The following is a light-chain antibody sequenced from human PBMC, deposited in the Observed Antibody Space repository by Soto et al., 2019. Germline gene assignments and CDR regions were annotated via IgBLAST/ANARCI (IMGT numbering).Light chain of an antibody. CDR3: QQRSNWPHT. Sequence: EVLMTQSPATLSVSPGERVILSCRASQRISNDLAWYQQKAGQAPRLLIYDASTRATGIPARFSGSGSGTEFTLTISSLQSEDFAVYYCQQRSNWPHTFGQGTKLEIK. V-gene: IGKV3-15*01. CDR2: DAS. J-gene: IGKJ2*01. CDR1: QRISND.